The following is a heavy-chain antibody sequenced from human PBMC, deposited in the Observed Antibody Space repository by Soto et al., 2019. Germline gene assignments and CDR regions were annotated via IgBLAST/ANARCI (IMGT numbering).Heavy chain of an antibody. D-gene: IGHD6-13*01. CDR2: IVPIFRTA. V-gene: IGHV1-69*12. CDR3: ARETSAPGTFREDASDI. Sequence: QVQLVQSGAEVKKPGSSVKVACKVSVDTFSNYVINWVRQAPGQVLEWMGAIVPIFRTANYAQKFQGRVTSTADELTSTAYMELSGLRSDDTATYYCARETSAPGTFREDASDIWGQGTLVTVSS. CDR1: VDTFSNYV. J-gene: IGHJ3*02.